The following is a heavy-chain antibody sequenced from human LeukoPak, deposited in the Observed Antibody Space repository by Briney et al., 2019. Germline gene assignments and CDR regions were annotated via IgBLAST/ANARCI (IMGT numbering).Heavy chain of an antibody. CDR3: ARHSWVNGYFDY. D-gene: IGHD4-17*01. CDR1: GGSISSSSYY. Sequence: SETLSLTCTVSGGSISSSSYYWGWIRQPPGKGLEWIGSIYYSGSTYYNPSLKSRVTISQDTSKNQFSLKLTSVTAADTAVYYCARHSWVNGYFDYWGQGTLVSVSS. CDR2: IYYSGST. V-gene: IGHV4-39*01. J-gene: IGHJ4*02.